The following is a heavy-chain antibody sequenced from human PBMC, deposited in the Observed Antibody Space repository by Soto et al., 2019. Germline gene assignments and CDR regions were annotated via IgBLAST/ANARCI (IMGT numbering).Heavy chain of an antibody. Sequence: VQLQESGPGLVKPSQTLSLTCTVSGGSISSGDYYWSWIRQPPGKGLEWVANIKQDGSEKYYVDSVKGRFTISRDNAKNSLYLQMNSLRAEDTAVYYCARRRDFDYWGQGTLVTVSS. CDR3: ARRRDFDY. J-gene: IGHJ4*02. V-gene: IGHV3-7*01. D-gene: IGHD6-6*01. CDR1: GGSISSGDYY. CDR2: IKQDGSEK.